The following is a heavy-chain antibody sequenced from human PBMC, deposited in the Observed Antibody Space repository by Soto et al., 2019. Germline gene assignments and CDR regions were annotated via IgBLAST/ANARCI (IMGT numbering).Heavy chain of an antibody. CDR3: ALRSMAVVPEY. V-gene: IGHV4-59*01. D-gene: IGHD3-22*01. Sequence: QVQLQESGPGLVKPSETLSLTCAVSGDSISSYYCTWIRQPPGKGLESIGYLYYGRSANYNPSLKSRVTLSVDTSTNQCSLTLSSMTAADTAVYYCALRSMAVVPEYWGQGTLFTVSS. J-gene: IGHJ4*02. CDR1: GDSISSYY. CDR2: LYYGRSA.